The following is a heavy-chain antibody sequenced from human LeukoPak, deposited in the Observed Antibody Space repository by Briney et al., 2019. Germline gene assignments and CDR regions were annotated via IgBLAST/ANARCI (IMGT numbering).Heavy chain of an antibody. CDR3: VGGAPNWGFDF. Sequence: ASVTVSCKASRYTFSSSDINWVRQAAGQGFEWMGWMSPTSGNTGYAQNFQGRVTMTRDTSISTAYMELTSLRSEDTAVYYCVGGAPNWGFDFRGQGTLVIVSS. J-gene: IGHJ4*02. CDR2: MSPTSGNT. CDR1: RYTFSSSD. V-gene: IGHV1-8*01. D-gene: IGHD7-27*01.